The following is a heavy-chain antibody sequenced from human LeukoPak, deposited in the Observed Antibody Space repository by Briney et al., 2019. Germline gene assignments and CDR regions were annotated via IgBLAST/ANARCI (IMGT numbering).Heavy chain of an antibody. J-gene: IGHJ6*01. CDR1: ADSISSRSSY. V-gene: IGHV4-39*07. Sequence: SETLSLTCTVSADSISSRSSYWGWIRQPPGKGLEWIGEINHSGGANYNPSLKSRVTISGDTSKSQFSLKLSSVTAADTAVYYCARANHDSSGYRRYYNYYGMDVWGQGTTVTVSS. CDR2: INHSGGA. D-gene: IGHD3-22*01. CDR3: ARANHDSSGYRRYYNYYGMDV.